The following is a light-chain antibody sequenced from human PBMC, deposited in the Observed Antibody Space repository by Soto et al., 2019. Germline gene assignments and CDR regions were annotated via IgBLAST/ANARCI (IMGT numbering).Light chain of an antibody. CDR2: DAS. V-gene: IGKV3-11*01. Sequence: EIVWTQSPATLSLSPGERATLSCRASQSVSSYLAWYQQKPGHAPRLLIYDASNRATGIPARFSGSGSGTDFTLTISSLEPEDFAVYYCQQRSNWPLLTFGGGTKVEIK. J-gene: IGKJ4*01. CDR3: QQRSNWPLLT. CDR1: QSVSSY.